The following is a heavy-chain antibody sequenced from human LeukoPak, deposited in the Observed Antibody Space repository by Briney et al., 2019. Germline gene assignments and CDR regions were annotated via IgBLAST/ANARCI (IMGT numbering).Heavy chain of an antibody. Sequence: PGGSLRLSCVASGFTFGSDWMSWVRQAAGNGLEWVANIKQVVTETYYGDSVKGRFTTSTDHAKNSLYLQMNSLRAEDTALYHCARDQALSYCYYHMDVWGKGTTVTVSS. J-gene: IGHJ6*03. D-gene: IGHD2/OR15-2a*01. CDR2: IKQVVTET. CDR1: GFTFGSDW. V-gene: IGHV3-7*01. CDR3: ARDQALSYCYYHMDV.